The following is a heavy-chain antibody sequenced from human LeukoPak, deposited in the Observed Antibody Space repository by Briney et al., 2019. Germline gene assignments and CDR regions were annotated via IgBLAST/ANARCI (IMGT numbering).Heavy chain of an antibody. D-gene: IGHD2-8*01. Sequence: SETLSLTCAVYGGSFSGYYWSWIRQPPGKGLEWIGSISYSGSTYYNPSLKSRVTLSVDTSKNQFSLKVNSVTAADTAVYYCGRSFDAKSVGYWGQGTLVTVSS. CDR1: GGSFSGYY. V-gene: IGHV4-34*01. CDR3: GRSFDAKSVGY. J-gene: IGHJ4*02. CDR2: ISYSGST.